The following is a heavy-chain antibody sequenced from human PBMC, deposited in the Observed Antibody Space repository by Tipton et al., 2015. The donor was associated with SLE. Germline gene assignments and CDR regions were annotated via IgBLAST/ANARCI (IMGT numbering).Heavy chain of an antibody. CDR2: IKSDGSYT. Sequence: SLRLSCVASGFTFSSSWMHWVRQAPGKGLVWVSRIKSDGSYTTYADSVRGRFIISRDNAKSTLYLQMSSLRAEDTAVYYCARGDSGYSVVWGQGTLVTVSS. CDR1: GFTFSSSW. J-gene: IGHJ4*02. V-gene: IGHV3-74*03. CDR3: ARGDSGYSVV. D-gene: IGHD5-12*01.